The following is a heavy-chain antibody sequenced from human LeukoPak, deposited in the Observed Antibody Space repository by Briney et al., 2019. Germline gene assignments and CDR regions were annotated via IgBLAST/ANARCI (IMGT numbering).Heavy chain of an antibody. D-gene: IGHD5-18*01. CDR3: ARDHGIQLWFFDY. CDR2: ISYDGSNK. V-gene: IGHV3-30-3*01. Sequence: GGSLRLSCAASGFAFSSYAMHWVRQAPGKGLEWVAVISYDGSNKYYADSVKGRFTISRDNSKNTLYLQMNSLRAEDTAVYYCARDHGIQLWFFDYWGQGTLVTVSS. J-gene: IGHJ4*02. CDR1: GFAFSSYA.